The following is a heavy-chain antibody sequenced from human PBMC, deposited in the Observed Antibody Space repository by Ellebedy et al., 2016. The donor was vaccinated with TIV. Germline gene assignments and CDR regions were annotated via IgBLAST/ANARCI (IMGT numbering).Heavy chain of an antibody. D-gene: IGHD3-22*01. CDR2: ISGSGGKT. V-gene: IGHV3-23*01. CDR1: GFIFSSYG. CDR3: AKGYYHDNSGYFFDH. Sequence: GGSLRLSXAASGFIFSSYGMSWVRQAPGKGLEWVSSISGSGGKTYYADSVKGRFTISRDNSKNTLYLQMNSLRAEDTAVYYCAKGYYHDNSGYFFDHWGQGTLVTVSS. J-gene: IGHJ4*02.